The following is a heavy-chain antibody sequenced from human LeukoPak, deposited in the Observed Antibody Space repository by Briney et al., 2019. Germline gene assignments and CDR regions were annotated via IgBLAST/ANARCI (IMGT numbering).Heavy chain of an antibody. CDR1: GGSISSYY. CDR2: IYYSGST. D-gene: IGHD3-10*01. CDR3: ARDPFGSNAFDI. J-gene: IGHJ3*02. Sequence: SETLSLTCTVSGGSISSYYWNWIRQPPGKGLEWLGYIYYSGSTNYNPSLKSRVTISVDTSNNQFSLRLSSVTAADTAVYYCARDPFGSNAFDIWGQGTVVAVSS. V-gene: IGHV4-59*01.